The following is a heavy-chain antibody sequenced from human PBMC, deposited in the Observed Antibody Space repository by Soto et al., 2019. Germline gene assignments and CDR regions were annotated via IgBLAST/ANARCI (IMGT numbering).Heavy chain of an antibody. CDR2: IIPIFGTA. J-gene: IGHJ3*02. CDR1: GGTFSSYA. Sequence: SVKVSCKASGGTFSSYAISWVRQAPVQGLEWMGGIIPIFGTANYAQKFQGRVTITADKSTSTAYMELSSLRSEDTAVYYCARDGDSSGYYYVTPGLFAFDIWGQGTMVTVSS. D-gene: IGHD3-22*01. V-gene: IGHV1-69*06. CDR3: ARDGDSSGYYYVTPGLFAFDI.